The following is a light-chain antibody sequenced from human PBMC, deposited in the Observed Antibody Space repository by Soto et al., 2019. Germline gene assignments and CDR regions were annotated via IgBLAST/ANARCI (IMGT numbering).Light chain of an antibody. CDR2: DAS. CDR3: QQYGSSPFT. Sequence: EIVLTQSPVTMSLSPGERGTLSCGASQSVSSSYLVWYQQKPGLEPRLLISDASSRATGTPDRFSGSGSGTYFNLTISIREPEDVAVYYCQQYGSSPFTLAQGTRLEIK. J-gene: IGKJ5*01. V-gene: IGKV3D-20*01. CDR1: QSVSSSY.